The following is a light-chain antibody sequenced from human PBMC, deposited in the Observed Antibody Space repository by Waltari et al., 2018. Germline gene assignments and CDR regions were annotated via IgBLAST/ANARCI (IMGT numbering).Light chain of an antibody. CDR3: QQYNNWPPWT. CDR1: QSVSSN. J-gene: IGKJ1*01. V-gene: IGKV3-15*01. CDR2: GAS. Sequence: EVVMTQSPATLSASPGERATLSCRASQSVSSNLAWYQHKPGQAPRLLIYGASTRATGIPARFSGSGSGTEFTLTISSLQSEDFAAYYCQQYNNWPPWTFGQGTTVEIK.